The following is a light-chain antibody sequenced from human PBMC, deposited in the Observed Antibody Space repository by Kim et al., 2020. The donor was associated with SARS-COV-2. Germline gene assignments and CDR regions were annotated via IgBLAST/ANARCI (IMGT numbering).Light chain of an antibody. CDR3: KKYKNWPRT. CDR1: LSVSST. CDR2: GAS. Sequence: VCAGERASPAGRARLSVSSTLAWNKKKRGQAPGLFIYGASTRAIGTPARLSGRGSGKDFTLTISSRQSEDFAVNYGKKYKNWPRTFGQGTKVGIK. J-gene: IGKJ1*01. V-gene: IGKV3-15*01.